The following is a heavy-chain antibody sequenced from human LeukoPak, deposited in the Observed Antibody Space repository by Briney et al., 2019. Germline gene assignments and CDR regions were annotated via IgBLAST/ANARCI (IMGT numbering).Heavy chain of an antibody. J-gene: IGHJ4*02. V-gene: IGHV3-23*01. D-gene: IGHD2-2*01. CDR1: GFTFSSYA. CDR2: ISGSGGST. CDR3: AKDSLIYLYCSSTSCSQGYFDY. Sequence: PGGSLRLSCAASGFTFSSYAMSWVRQAPGKGLEWVSAISGSGGSTYYADSVKGRFTISRDNSKNTLYLQMNSLRAEDTAVYYCAKDSLIYLYCSSTSCSQGYFDYWGQGTLVTVSS.